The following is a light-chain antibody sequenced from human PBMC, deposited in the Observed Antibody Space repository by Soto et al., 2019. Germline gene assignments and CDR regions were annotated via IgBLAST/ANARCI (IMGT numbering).Light chain of an antibody. V-gene: IGKV3-20*01. CDR3: QQYGTSRT. J-gene: IGKJ1*01. CDR2: GVS. Sequence: EIVLTQSPGTLSLSPGERATLSCRASQSVGSTYLAWYQQKPCQAPRLLIYGVSSRATGIPARFSGSGSGTDFTLTISRLEPQDFAVYYCQQYGTSRTFGQGTKVDIK. CDR1: QSVGSTY.